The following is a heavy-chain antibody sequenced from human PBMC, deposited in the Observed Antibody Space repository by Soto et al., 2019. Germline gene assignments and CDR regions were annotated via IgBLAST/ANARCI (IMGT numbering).Heavy chain of an antibody. J-gene: IGHJ5*02. CDR3: AKSPPLNYYGSGSYDS. D-gene: IGHD3-10*01. CDR1: GFTISSYG. Sequence: PGGSLRLSCAASGFTISSYGMSWVRQAPGKGLEWVSFISASGGTTFYADSAKGRFTISRDIPKNTMSLQMNSLRAEDTAIYYCAKSPPLNYYGSGSYDSWDQGTLVTVSS. V-gene: IGHV3-23*01. CDR2: ISASGGTT.